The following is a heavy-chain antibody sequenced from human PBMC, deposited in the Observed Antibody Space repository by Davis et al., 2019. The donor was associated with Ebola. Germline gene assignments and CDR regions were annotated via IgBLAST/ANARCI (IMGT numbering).Heavy chain of an antibody. CDR3: ARDLRYDSSGYDYYFYMDV. D-gene: IGHD3-22*01. V-gene: IGHV4-31*03. J-gene: IGHJ6*03. Sequence: LRLSCTVSGGPISRGGSHWTWIRQHPGKGLEWIGYIYYSGSTYYKPSLKSRVTISLDTSKNQFSLNLYSVTAADTAVYYCARDLRYDSSGYDYYFYMDVWGKGTTVTVSS. CDR2: IYYSGST. CDR1: GGPISRGGSH.